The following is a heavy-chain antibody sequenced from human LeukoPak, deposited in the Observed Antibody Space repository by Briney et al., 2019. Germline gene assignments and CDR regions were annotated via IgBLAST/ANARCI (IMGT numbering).Heavy chain of an antibody. CDR3: ARDLGPGQYYYYYIDV. CDR2: IKQDGSEK. J-gene: IGHJ6*03. Sequence: GGSLGLSCAASEFTFSSYWMSWVRQAPGKGLEWVANIKQDGSEKYYVDSVKGRFTISRDNAKNSLYLQMNSLRAEDTAVYYCARDLGPGQYYYYYIDVWGKGTTVTVSS. CDR1: EFTFSSYW. V-gene: IGHV3-7*01.